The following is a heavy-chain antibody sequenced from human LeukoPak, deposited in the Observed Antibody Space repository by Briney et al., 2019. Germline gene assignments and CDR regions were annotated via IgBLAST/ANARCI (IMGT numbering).Heavy chain of an antibody. CDR2: IYSDGSST. D-gene: IGHD6-19*01. J-gene: IGHJ4*02. Sequence: GGSLRLSCAASGLTFSKYWMHWVRQAPGKGLVWVSRIYSDGSSTSYADSVKGRFTISRDNAKNTLYLQMNSLRADDTAVYYCAVTVADTPHWGQGTLVTVSS. V-gene: IGHV3-74*01. CDR3: AVTVADTPH. CDR1: GLTFSKYW.